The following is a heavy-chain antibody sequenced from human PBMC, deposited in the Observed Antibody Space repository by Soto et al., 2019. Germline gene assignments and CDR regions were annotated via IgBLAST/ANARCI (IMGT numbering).Heavy chain of an antibody. J-gene: IGHJ5*02. CDR2: ISAYNYNT. Sequence: QVQLVQSGAEVKKPRASVKVSCKASGYTFTSYDLSWVRQAPGQGLEWMGRISAYNYNTNYAQKLQGRVTMTTDTSTSTAYMELRSLRSDGTAVYYCARVVGALGHWFDPWGQGTLVTVSS. CDR1: GYTFTSYD. V-gene: IGHV1-18*01. D-gene: IGHD1-26*01. CDR3: ARVVGALGHWFDP.